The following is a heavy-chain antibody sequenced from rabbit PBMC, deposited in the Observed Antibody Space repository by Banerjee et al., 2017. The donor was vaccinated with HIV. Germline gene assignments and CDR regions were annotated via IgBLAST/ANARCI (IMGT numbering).Heavy chain of an antibody. D-gene: IGHD4-1*01. CDR1: GFSFSSSYY. J-gene: IGHJ4*01. Sequence: QSLEESGGDLVKPGASLTLTCTASGFSFSSSYYMCWVRQAPGKGLEWIACIHAGNSGSTYYASWAKGRFTISKTSSTTVTLQMTSLTAADTATYFCARDGWGITAFNLWGQGTLVTVS. CDR3: ARDGWGITAFNL. V-gene: IGHV1S40*01. CDR2: IHAGNSGST.